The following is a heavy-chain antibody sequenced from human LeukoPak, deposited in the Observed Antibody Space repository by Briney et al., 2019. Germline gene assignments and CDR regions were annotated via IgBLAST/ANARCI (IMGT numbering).Heavy chain of an antibody. CDR1: GFTFSSYA. D-gene: IGHD6-13*01. J-gene: IGHJ4*02. CDR2: ISGSGGST. CDR3: ANAPDRYSGSWPWHPAIDY. V-gene: IGHV3-23*01. Sequence: GGSLRLSCAASGFTFSSYAMSWVRQAPGKGLEWVSAISGSGGSTYYADSVKGRFTISRDNSKNTLYLQMNSLRAEDTAVYYCANAPDRYSGSWPWHPAIDYGGKETLVTVSS.